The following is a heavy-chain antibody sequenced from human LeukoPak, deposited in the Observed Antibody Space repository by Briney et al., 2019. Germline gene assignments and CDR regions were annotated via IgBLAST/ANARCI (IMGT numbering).Heavy chain of an antibody. V-gene: IGHV4-39*01. CDR1: GGSISSSSYY. CDR2: IYYSGST. J-gene: IGHJ4*02. CDR3: ARDSSGPDY. D-gene: IGHD6-19*01. Sequence: SETLSLTCTVSGGSISSSSYYWGWIRQPPGKGLEWIGSIYYSGSTYYNPSLKSRVTISVDTSKNQFSLKLSSVTAADTAVYYCARDSSGPDYWGQGALVTVSS.